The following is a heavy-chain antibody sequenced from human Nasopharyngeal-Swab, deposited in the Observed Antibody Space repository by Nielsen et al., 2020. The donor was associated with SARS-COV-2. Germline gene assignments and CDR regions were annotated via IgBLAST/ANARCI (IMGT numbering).Heavy chain of an antibody. CDR2: ISAYNGNT. D-gene: IGHD3-9*01. CDR3: ARDGDYDILTGHGGWLDP. J-gene: IGHJ5*02. Sequence: WVRQAPGQGLEWMGWISAYNGNTNYAQKLQGRVTMTTDTSTSTAYMELRSLRSDDTAVYYCARDGDYDILTGHGGWLDPWGQGTLVTVSS. V-gene: IGHV1-18*01.